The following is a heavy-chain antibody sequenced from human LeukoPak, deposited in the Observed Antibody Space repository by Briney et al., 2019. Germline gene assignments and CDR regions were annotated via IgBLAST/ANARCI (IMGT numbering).Heavy chain of an antibody. CDR3: ARGMDIVVVPAAPYYYYYYMDV. CDR1: GFTFSNYW. D-gene: IGHD2-2*03. V-gene: IGHV3-7*01. CDR2: IKQDGSEK. J-gene: IGHJ6*03. Sequence: PGGSLRLSCEGSGFTFSNYWMSWVRQAPGKGLEWVANIKQDGSEKYYVDSVKGRFTISRDNAKNSLYLQMNSLRAEDTAVYYCARGMDIVVVPAAPYYYYYYMDVWGKGTTVTVSS.